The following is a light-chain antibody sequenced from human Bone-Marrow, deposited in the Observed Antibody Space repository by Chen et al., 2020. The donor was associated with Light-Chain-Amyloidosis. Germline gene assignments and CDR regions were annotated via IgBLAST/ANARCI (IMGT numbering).Light chain of an antibody. CDR2: EDD. CDR3: QSYQGSSQGV. CDR1: SGSIATNY. J-gene: IGLJ3*02. V-gene: IGLV6-57*01. Sequence: NFMLTQPNSGPESPGKTVIISSTRGSGSIATNYVQWYQQRPGSSPTTVIYEDDQRPSGVPDRFSGSIDRSSNSASLTISGLKTEDEADYYCQSYQGSSQGVFGGGTKLTVL.